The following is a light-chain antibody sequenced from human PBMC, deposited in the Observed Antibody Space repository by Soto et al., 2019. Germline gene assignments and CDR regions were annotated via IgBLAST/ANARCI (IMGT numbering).Light chain of an antibody. CDR2: DAS. CDR1: QSIGTN. Sequence: DIQMTQSPSSLSASVGDRVTITCGASQSIGTNLNWYHQKPGKAPNLLIYDASSLQSGVPSRFSGSGSGTDFTLTITSLQPEDFATYFCQQYYSFPRTFGQGTKADIK. J-gene: IGKJ2*01. CDR3: QQYYSFPRT. V-gene: IGKV1-39*01.